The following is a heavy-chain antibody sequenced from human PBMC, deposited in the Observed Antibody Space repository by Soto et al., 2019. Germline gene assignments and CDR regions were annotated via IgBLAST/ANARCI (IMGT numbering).Heavy chain of an antibody. D-gene: IGHD5-18*01. CDR2: IMPMFGVT. V-gene: IGHV1-69*12. CDR3: GGAGGTRRLRLPRLGYRYYGLAV. Sequence: QVQLVQSGAEVKKPGSSVKVSCRAPGGTFNSHTITWVRQAPGQGLEWMGGIMPMFGVTNYARKFEGRLQMTANXPXTXXYRERSGVTAGERAVDYCGGAGGTRRLRLPRLGYRYYGLAVWGQGTTVSVSS. CDR1: GGTFNSHT. J-gene: IGHJ6*02.